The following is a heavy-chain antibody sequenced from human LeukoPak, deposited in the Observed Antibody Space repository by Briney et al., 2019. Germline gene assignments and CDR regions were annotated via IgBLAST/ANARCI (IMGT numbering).Heavy chain of an antibody. CDR2: IYYSGST. D-gene: IGHD5-24*01. J-gene: IGHJ6*03. CDR1: GGSTSSYY. Sequence: SETLSLTCTVSGGSTSSYYWSWIRQPPGKGLEWIGYIYYSGSTNYNPSLKSRVTISVDTSKNQFSLKLSSVTAAETAVYYCAREGRYRYGYNEYHSYMDIWGKGTTVTVSS. V-gene: IGHV4-59*01. CDR3: AREGRYRYGYNEYHSYMDI.